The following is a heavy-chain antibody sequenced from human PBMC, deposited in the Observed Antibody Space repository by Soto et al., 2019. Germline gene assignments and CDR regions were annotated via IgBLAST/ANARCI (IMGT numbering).Heavy chain of an antibody. D-gene: IGHD6-13*01. V-gene: IGHV3-30*03. CDR2: ISYDGSDK. J-gene: IGHJ4*02. CDR1: GFTFSSYG. CDR3: GAGQYFSDY. Sequence: QVQLVESGGGVVQPGRSLRLSCAASGFTFSSYGMHWVRQAPGKGLELVALISYDGSDKYYADSVKGPFTISRDNSKNTLYLQMNSLRVEDTAVYYCGAGQYFSDYWGQGTLVTVSS.